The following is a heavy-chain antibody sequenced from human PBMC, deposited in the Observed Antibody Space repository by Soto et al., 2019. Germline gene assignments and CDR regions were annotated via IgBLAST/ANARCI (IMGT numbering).Heavy chain of an antibody. Sequence: QVQLVESGGSVVQVGRSLRLSCAASGFNFSPSTMHWVRQAPGKGLECVAVIQSDGNTKYYADSVKGRFTISRDDXXXXXXXXXXXXXXXXXXXXXXXXXXXXXXXXDWWGQGTLVTVSS. V-gene: IGHV3-33*03. D-gene: IGHD3-9*01. CDR1: GFNFSPST. CDR2: IQSDGNTK. J-gene: IGHJ4*02. CDR3: XXXXXXXXXXDW.